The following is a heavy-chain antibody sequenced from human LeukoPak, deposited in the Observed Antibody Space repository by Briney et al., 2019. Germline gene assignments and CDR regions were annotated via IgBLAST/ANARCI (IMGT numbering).Heavy chain of an antibody. CDR3: ASYGSGSYRFDP. V-gene: IGHV4-31*03. CDR2: IHHSGST. CDR1: GGSISSGNYY. Sequence: PSETLSLTCTVSGGSISSGNYYWSWIRQHPGKGLEWIGNIHHSGSTYYNPSLKSRVIISVDTSKNQFSLKLNSVTAADTAVYYCASYGSGSYRFDPWGQGTLVTVSS. D-gene: IGHD3-10*01. J-gene: IGHJ5*02.